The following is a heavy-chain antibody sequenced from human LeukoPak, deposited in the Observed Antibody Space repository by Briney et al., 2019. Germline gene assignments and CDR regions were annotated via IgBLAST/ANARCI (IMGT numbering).Heavy chain of an antibody. V-gene: IGHV3-21*01. Sequence: GSLRLSCAASGFTFSSYSMNWVRQAPGKGLEWVSSISSSSSYIYYADSVKGRFTISRDNAKTSLYLQMNSLRAEDTAVYYCARVPGFGSGSYYNPIDYWGQGTLVTVSS. CDR2: ISSSSSYI. CDR3: ARVPGFGSGSYYNPIDY. CDR1: GFTFSSYS. J-gene: IGHJ4*02. D-gene: IGHD3-10*01.